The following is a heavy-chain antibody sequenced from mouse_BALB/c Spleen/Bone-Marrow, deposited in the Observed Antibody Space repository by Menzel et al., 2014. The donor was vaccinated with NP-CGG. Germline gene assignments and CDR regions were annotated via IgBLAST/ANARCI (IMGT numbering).Heavy chain of an antibody. J-gene: IGHJ4*01. CDR3: ARKDGGYYVMDY. Sequence: VQLQQSGPGLVAPSHNLSITCTVSGFSLSRYNIHWIRQPPGKGLEWLGMIWGGGGTDHNSAPKSRLRISKDNSKSQIFLKINSLQIDDTAMYYCARKDGGYYVMDYWGQGTSVTVSS. CDR2: IWGGGGT. V-gene: IGHV2-6-4*01. D-gene: IGHD2-3*01. CDR1: GFSLSRYN.